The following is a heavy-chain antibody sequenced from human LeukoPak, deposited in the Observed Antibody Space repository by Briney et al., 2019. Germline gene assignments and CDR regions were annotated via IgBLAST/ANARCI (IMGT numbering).Heavy chain of an antibody. CDR3: AKDSPSAPVTSV. Sequence: PGGSLRLSCAASGFTFSSYGMHWVRQAPGRGLEWVSTISGSGDNSYYADSVKGRFTISRDNSKNTLYLQMNSLRVEDTAVFYCAKDSPSAPVTSVWGQGTLVTVSS. V-gene: IGHV3-23*01. D-gene: IGHD4-17*01. CDR2: ISGSGDNS. J-gene: IGHJ4*02. CDR1: GFTFSSYG.